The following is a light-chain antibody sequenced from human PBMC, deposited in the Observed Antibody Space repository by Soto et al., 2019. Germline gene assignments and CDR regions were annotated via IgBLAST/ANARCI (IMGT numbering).Light chain of an antibody. CDR3: ASKTTSSTVL. Sequence: QSALTQPASVSGSPGQSITISCTGTSSDVGGYDFVSWYQHHPGKAPRLMIYDVSHRPSGVSDRFSASKSGNTASLTISGLLAEDEADYYCASKTTSSTVLFGGGTKLTVL. CDR2: DVS. V-gene: IGLV2-14*03. J-gene: IGLJ2*01. CDR1: SSDVGGYDF.